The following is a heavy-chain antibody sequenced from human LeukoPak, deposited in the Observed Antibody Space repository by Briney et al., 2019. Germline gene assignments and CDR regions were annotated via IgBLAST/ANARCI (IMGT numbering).Heavy chain of an antibody. D-gene: IGHD3-10*02. J-gene: IGHJ4*02. CDR2: IYYSGST. CDR1: GGSISSYY. Sequence: SETLSLTCTVSGGSISSYYWSWIRQPPGKGLEWIGYIYYSGSTNYNPSLKSRVTISVDTSKDQFSLKLSSVTAADTAVYYCARSYVSPVLDYWGQGTLVTVSS. V-gene: IGHV4-59*01. CDR3: ARSYVSPVLDY.